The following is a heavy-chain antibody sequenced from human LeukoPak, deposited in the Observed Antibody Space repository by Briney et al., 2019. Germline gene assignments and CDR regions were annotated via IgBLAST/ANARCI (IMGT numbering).Heavy chain of an antibody. V-gene: IGHV1-46*01. CDR2: INPSGGST. D-gene: IGHD3-3*01. J-gene: IGHJ3*02. CDR1: GYTFTSYY. CDR3: ARIPYYDFWSGSGDDAFDI. Sequence: ASVKVSCKASGYTFTSYYMHWVRQAPGQGLEWMGIINPSGGSTSYAQKFQGRVTMTRDMSTSTVYMELSSLRSEDTAVYYCARIPYYDFWSGSGDDAFDIWGQGTMVTVSS.